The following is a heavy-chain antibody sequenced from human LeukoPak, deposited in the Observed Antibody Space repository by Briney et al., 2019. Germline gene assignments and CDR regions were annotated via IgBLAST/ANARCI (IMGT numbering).Heavy chain of an antibody. Sequence: GGSLRLSCAASGFTFSSYWMSWVRQAPGTGLEWVANIKQDGSEKYYVDSVKGRFTISRDNAKNSLYLQMNSLRAEDTAVYYCARDNYDSSGYSAYYFDYWGQGTLVTVSS. V-gene: IGHV3-7*01. CDR1: GFTFSSYW. J-gene: IGHJ4*02. CDR3: ARDNYDSSGYSAYYFDY. CDR2: IKQDGSEK. D-gene: IGHD3-22*01.